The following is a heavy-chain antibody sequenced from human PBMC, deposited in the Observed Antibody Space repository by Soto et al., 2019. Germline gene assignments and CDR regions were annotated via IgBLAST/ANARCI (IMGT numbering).Heavy chain of an antibody. Sequence: QVQLVESGGGVVQPGRSLRLSCAASGFTFSSYGMHWVRQAPGKGLEWVAVILYDGSNKYYADSVKGRFTISRDNSKNTLYMQMNSLRAEDTAVYYCAKDRRPNYSYGMDVWGQGTTVTVSS. CDR3: AKDRRPNYSYGMDV. J-gene: IGHJ6*02. CDR2: ILYDGSNK. D-gene: IGHD6-25*01. CDR1: GFTFSSYG. V-gene: IGHV3-30*18.